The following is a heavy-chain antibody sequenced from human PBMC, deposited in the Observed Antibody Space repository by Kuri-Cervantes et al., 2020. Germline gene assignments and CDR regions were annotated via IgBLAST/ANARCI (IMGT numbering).Heavy chain of an antibody. CDR1: GFKFEDYA. V-gene: IGHV3-9*01. CDR2: IGYNNNTI. Sequence: SLKISCAASGFKFEDYAMHWVRQAPGKGPEWVSGIGYNNNTIVYADSVKGRFTIYRDNAKNSLFLQMSSLRAEDTALYYCAKETYCSSTSCGYGMDVWGQGTTVTVSS. J-gene: IGHJ6*02. CDR3: AKETYCSSTSCGYGMDV. D-gene: IGHD2-2*01.